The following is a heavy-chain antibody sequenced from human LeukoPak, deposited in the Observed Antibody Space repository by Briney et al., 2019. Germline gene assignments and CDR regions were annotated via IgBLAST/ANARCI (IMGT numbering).Heavy chain of an antibody. CDR3: ARDRVLFDY. V-gene: IGHV4-39*07. D-gene: IGHD5/OR15-5a*01. Sequence: SETLSLTCAVSGASISSSNYYWGWVRQSPGKGLEWIGNIYSSGNTYYNASLKSRVTMYIDTSKNQFSLKLSSVTAADTAVYYCARDRVLFDYWGQGTLVTVSS. J-gene: IGHJ4*02. CDR2: IYSSGNT. CDR1: GASISSSNYY.